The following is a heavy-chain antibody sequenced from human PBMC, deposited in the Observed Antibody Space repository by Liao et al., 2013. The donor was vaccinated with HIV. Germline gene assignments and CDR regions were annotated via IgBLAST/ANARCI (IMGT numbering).Heavy chain of an antibody. V-gene: IGHV4-4*07. CDR3: ARGGYDFWSGYIDY. CDR1: GGSISSYY. Sequence: QVQLQESGPGLVKPSETLSLTCTVSGGSISSYYWSWIRQPAGKGLEWIGRIYAAGSTNYNPSLKRRVTMSVATSKNQFSLKLTSVTAADTAVYYCARGGYDFWSGYIDYWGQGTLVTVSS. J-gene: IGHJ4*02. D-gene: IGHD3-3*01. CDR2: IYAAGST.